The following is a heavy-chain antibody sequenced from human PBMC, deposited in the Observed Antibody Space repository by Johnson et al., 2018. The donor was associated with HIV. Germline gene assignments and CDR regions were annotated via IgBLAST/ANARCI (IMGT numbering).Heavy chain of an antibody. J-gene: IGHJ3*02. D-gene: IGHD1-26*01. CDR2: ISGAGSSS. CDR1: GFTISTFW. V-gene: IGHV3-74*01. Sequence: VQLVESGGALVQPGGSLRLSCEVSGFTISTFWMHWVRHVPGKGLMWVSRISGAGSSSSYADSVKGRFTISRDNAKNTLYLQMNSLRAEDTAVYYCAKDHTSGVGATKAFDIWGQGTMVTVSS. CDR3: AKDHTSGVGATKAFDI.